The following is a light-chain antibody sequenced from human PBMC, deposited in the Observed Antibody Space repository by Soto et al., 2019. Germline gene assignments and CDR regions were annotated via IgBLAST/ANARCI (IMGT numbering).Light chain of an antibody. V-gene: IGKV3-20*01. Sequence: EIVLTQSPGTLSLSPGDIATLSCRASQTVTSYFAWYQQKPGQAPRLLIHGASTRATGIPDRFSGSGSGTDFTLTISRLEPEDFAVYYCQQYGYSPRTFGQGTKVEIK. CDR2: GAS. J-gene: IGKJ1*01. CDR1: QTVTSY. CDR3: QQYGYSPRT.